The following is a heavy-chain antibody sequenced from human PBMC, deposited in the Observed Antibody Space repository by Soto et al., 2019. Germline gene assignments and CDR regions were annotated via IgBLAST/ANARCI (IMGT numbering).Heavy chain of an antibody. V-gene: IGHV1-69*02. CDR1: GGSFNSFH. CDR2: IIPMLDRT. Sequence: QVQLVQSGAEVKRPGSSVKVSCKSSGGSFNSFHFNWVRQSPGQGLEWMGRIIPMLDRTQYAQMFQGRVTITADKSTSTAYMEMSGLESVDTVVYYCASGTVTLFGVVTPPDYWGQGTLVTVSS. CDR3: ASGTVTLFGVVTPPDY. D-gene: IGHD3-3*01. J-gene: IGHJ4*02.